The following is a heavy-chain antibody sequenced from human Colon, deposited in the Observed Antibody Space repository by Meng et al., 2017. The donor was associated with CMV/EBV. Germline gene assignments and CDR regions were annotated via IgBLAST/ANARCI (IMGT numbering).Heavy chain of an antibody. J-gene: IGHJ3*01. V-gene: IGHV2-5*02. D-gene: IGHD2-15*01. CDR1: TTDGVC. CDR3: AHRQGRIVVLPNAVHAFDF. CDR2: IYWDDEK. Sequence: TTDGVCVGWIRQTPGKALEWLALIYWDDEKRYNPSLDNRLTITKDTSKNQVVLTMTNVDPVDTATYYCAHRQGRIVVLPNAVHAFDFWGHGTVVTVSS.